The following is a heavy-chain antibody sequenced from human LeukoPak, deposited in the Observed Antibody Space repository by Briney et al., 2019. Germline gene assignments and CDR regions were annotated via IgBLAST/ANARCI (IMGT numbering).Heavy chain of an antibody. CDR3: ARDLSGSGSFLDY. D-gene: IGHD3-10*01. J-gene: IGHJ4*02. V-gene: IGHV3-53*05. CDR1: GFTVSGNY. CDR2: IYSGGTT. Sequence: GGSLRLSCAASGFTVSGNYMSWVRQAPGKGLEWVSLIYSGGTTYYADSVKGRFTISRDNSKNTLYLQMNSLRAEDTAVYYCARDLSGSGSFLDYWGQGTLVTVSS.